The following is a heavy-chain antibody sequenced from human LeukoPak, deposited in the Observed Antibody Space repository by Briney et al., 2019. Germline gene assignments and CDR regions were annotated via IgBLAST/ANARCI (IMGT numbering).Heavy chain of an antibody. CDR3: GIERMGKVAAAGFDY. V-gene: IGHV6-1*01. CDR2: TYYRSKWYN. D-gene: IGHD6-13*01. Sequence: SQTLSLTCAISGDSVSSNSAAWNWIRQSPSRGLEWLGRTYYRSKWYNDYAVSVKSRITINPDTSKNQFSLQLNSVTPEDTAVYYCGIERMGKVAAAGFDYWGQGTLVTVSS. J-gene: IGHJ4*02. CDR1: GDSVSSNSAA.